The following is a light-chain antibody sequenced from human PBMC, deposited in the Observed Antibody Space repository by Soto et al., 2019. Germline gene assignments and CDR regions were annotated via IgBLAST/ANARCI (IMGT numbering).Light chain of an antibody. CDR2: SAS. V-gene: IGKV3-15*01. CDR3: QQYNNWPWT. CDR1: QSISDT. J-gene: IGKJ1*01. Sequence: ILMTQSPATLSMSPSGRATLSCWASQSISDTLAWYKQTPGQAPRLVIYSASRGATGFPARFSGSGSGTEVTLTISSLQSEDFAVYYCQQYNNWPWTFGQGTKVDIK.